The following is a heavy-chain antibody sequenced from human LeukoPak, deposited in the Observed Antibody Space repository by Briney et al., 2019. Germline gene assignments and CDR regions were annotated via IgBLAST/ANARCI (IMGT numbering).Heavy chain of an antibody. J-gene: IGHJ4*02. Sequence: PGGSLRLSCAASGFTVSSNYMSWVRQAPGKGLEWVSVIYSGGSTYYADSVKGRFTISRDSFKNTQYLQMNSLRAEDTAVYYCANPWYYYGSGSYWGQGTLVTVSS. CDR3: ANPWYYYGSGSY. V-gene: IGHV3-53*01. CDR1: GFTVSSNY. CDR2: IYSGGST. D-gene: IGHD3-10*01.